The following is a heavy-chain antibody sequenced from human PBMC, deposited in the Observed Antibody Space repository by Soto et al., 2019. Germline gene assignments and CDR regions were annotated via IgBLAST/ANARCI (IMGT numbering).Heavy chain of an antibody. CDR2: IYPGDSDT. J-gene: IGHJ3*02. V-gene: IGHV5-51*01. CDR3: ARQDDSSGYRDPLDAFDI. Sequence: PGESLKISCKGSGYSFTSYWIGWVRQMPGKGLEWMGIIYPGDSDTRYSPSFQGQVTISADKPISTAYLQWSSLKASDTAMYYCARQDDSSGYRDPLDAFDIWGQGTMVTVSS. CDR1: GYSFTSYW. D-gene: IGHD3-22*01.